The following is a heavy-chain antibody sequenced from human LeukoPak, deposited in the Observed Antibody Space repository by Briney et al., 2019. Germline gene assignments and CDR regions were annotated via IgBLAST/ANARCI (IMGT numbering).Heavy chain of an antibody. CDR1: GYTFTSYA. CDR3: ARDLGAIADYYYYYGMDV. J-gene: IGHJ6*02. Sequence: ASVKVSCKASGYTFTSYAMNWVRQAPGQGLEWMGWINTNTGNPTYARGSTGRFVFSLDTSVSTAYLQISSLKAEDTAVYYCARDLGAIADYYYYYGMDVWGQGTTVTVSS. D-gene: IGHD2-2*02. CDR2: INTNTGNP. V-gene: IGHV7-4-1*02.